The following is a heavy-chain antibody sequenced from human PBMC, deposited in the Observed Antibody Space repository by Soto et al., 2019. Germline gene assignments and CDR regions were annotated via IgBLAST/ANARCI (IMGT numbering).Heavy chain of an antibody. CDR3: ARAPGIAAAGTLYYYGMDV. Sequence: SETLSLTCTVSGGSISSSSYYWGWIRQPPGKGLEWIGSIYYSGSTYYNPSLKSRVTISVDTPKNQFSLKLSSVTAADTAVYYCARAPGIAAAGTLYYYGMDVWGQGTTVTVSS. CDR1: GGSISSSSYY. V-gene: IGHV4-39*01. J-gene: IGHJ6*02. D-gene: IGHD6-13*01. CDR2: IYYSGST.